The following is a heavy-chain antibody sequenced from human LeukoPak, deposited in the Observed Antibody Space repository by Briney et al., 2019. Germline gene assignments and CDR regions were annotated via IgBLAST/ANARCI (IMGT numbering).Heavy chain of an antibody. Sequence: PGGSLRLSCAASGFTFSSYSMNWVRQAPGKGLEWVSSISSSSSYIYYADSVKGRFTISRDNAKNSLYLQMNSLRAEDTAAYYCAREAPITMIEDIWGQGTMVTVSS. CDR3: AREAPITMIEDI. J-gene: IGHJ3*02. CDR1: GFTFSSYS. CDR2: ISSSSSYI. V-gene: IGHV3-21*01. D-gene: IGHD3-22*01.